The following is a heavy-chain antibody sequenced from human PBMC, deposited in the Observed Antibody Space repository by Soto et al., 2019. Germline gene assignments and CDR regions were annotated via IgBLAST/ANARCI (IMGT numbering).Heavy chain of an antibody. CDR3: ARDHGYDSSGYYSYFFVY. CDR2: ISDGGTT. CDR1: GGSVFTTDYN. J-gene: IGHJ4*02. V-gene: IGHV4-30-4*01. D-gene: IGHD3-22*01. Sequence: SETLSLTCSVSGGSVFTTDYNFIGIRQPPWKGLELIGYISDGGTTNYNSSLKSRAIISLDTSKNQFSLRLSSVTAADTAVYYCARDHGYDSSGYYSYFFVYWGQGALVTVS.